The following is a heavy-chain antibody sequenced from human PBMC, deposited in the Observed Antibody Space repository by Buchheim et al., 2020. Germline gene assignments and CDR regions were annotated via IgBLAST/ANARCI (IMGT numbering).Heavy chain of an antibody. CDR1: GGSFSGYY. J-gene: IGHJ6*03. CDR2: INHSGST. V-gene: IGHV4-34*01. CDR3: ARGSYCGGDWSFSYYYYYYMDV. Sequence: QVQLQQWGAGLLKPSETLSLTCAVYGGSFSGYYWSWIRQPPGKGLEWIGEINHSGSTNYNPSLKSRVTLSVDTSKNQFSLKLGSVTAADTAVYYWARGSYCGGDWSFSYYYYYYMDVGGKGT. D-gene: IGHD2-21*01.